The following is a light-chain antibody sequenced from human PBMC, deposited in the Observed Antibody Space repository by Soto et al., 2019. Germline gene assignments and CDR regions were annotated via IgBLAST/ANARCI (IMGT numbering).Light chain of an antibody. Sequence: EIVLTQSPGSLSLSPGERASLSCRASQSVSSSYLAWYQQIPGQAPRLLINDASRRATGIPDRFSGSGSGTDFTLTISRLEPEDFAMYYCQQHGSSPITFGQGTRLEIK. V-gene: IGKV3-20*01. CDR3: QQHGSSPIT. CDR1: QSVSSSY. CDR2: DAS. J-gene: IGKJ5*01.